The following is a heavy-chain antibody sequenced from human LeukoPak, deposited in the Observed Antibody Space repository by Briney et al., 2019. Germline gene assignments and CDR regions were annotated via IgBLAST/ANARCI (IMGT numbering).Heavy chain of an antibody. J-gene: IGHJ4*02. D-gene: IGHD2-21*02. CDR1: GFTFSSYG. CDR2: LSSDGSHK. V-gene: IGHV3-30*18. CDR3: AKSGGTCGSGCYQDH. Sequence: RTGGSLRLSCAASGFTFSSYGMHWVRQAPGKGLEWVAILSSDGSHKFYAESVKGRFTISRDSSKSSLYLQMDSLRPEDTAVYYCAKSGGTCGSGCYQDHWGQGTLVTVSS.